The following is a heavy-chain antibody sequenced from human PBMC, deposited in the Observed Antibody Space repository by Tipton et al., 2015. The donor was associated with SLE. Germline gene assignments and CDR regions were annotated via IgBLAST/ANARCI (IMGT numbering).Heavy chain of an antibody. CDR2: IYYTGLT. CDR1: GDSISSHY. V-gene: IGHV4-59*11. J-gene: IGHJ4*02. CDR3: ARLRALHIYYLEY. Sequence: TLSLTCSVSGDSISSHYWSWIRQPPGKGLEWIGYIYYTGLTKYNPSLESRVTMSADTSKNQFSLNLSSVTAADTAVYYCARLRALHIYYLEYWGQRALVTVSS. D-gene: IGHD2-21*01.